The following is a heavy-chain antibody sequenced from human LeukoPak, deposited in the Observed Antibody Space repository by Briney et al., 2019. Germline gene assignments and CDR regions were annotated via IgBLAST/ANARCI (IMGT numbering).Heavy chain of an antibody. CDR1: GYTFNTYD. V-gene: IGHV1-8*01. D-gene: IGHD1-7*01. Sequence: GASVKVSCKASGYTFNTYDINWARQAVGQGLDWMGWMNPNNGDTDYAQKFQGRVTMTRNASITTAYMELSSLKSEDTAVYYCARGYSRRLFTNYFDPWGQGSLVTVSS. CDR2: MNPNNGDT. CDR3: ARGYSRRLFTNYFDP. J-gene: IGHJ5*02.